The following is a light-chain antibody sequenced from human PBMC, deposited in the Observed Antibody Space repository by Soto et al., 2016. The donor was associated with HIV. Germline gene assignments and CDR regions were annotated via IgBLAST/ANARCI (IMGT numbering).Light chain of an antibody. J-gene: IGLJ2*01. V-gene: IGLV1-40*01. CDR1: GSNIGAAYH. CDR2: GTN. CDR3: QSYDTSLGVV. Sequence: QSMLTQPPSVSGAPGQTVTISCTGSGSNIGAAYHVHWYHHLPGTAPKVLIYGTNNRPSGVPDRFSGSRSGTSASLAITGPQAEDEGDYYCQSYDTSLGVVFGGGTKLTVL.